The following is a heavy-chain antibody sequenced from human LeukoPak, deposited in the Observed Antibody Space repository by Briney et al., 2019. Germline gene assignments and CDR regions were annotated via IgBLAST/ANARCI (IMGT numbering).Heavy chain of an antibody. CDR1: GGSISSSSYY. D-gene: IGHD3-16*02. CDR2: IYYSGGT. V-gene: IGHV4-39*07. J-gene: IGHJ4*02. Sequence: PSETLSLTCTVSGGSISSSSYYWGWIRQPPGKGLEWIGSIYYSGGTYYNPSLKSRVTISVDTSKNQFSLKLSSVTAEDTAVYYCARAMITFGGVIGPFDYWGQGTLVTVSS. CDR3: ARAMITFGGVIGPFDY.